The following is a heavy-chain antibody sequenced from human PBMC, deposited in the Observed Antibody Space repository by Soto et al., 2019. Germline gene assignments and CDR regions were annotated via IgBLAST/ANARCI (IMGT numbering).Heavy chain of an antibody. V-gene: IGHV2-5*02. J-gene: IGHJ5*02. CDR3: VSGSCPKWFDP. CDR2: LYWDDEK. CDR1: GSSLSTSGVG. Sequence: QITLKESGTTLVKPTQTLTLTCTFSGSSLSTSGVGVSWIRQPPEKALEWLALLYWDDEKHYSPTLKSRLTITKDTSKNQVVLTMSNMDPVDTATYYCVSGSCPKWFDPWGQGILVIVSS. D-gene: IGHD3-10*01.